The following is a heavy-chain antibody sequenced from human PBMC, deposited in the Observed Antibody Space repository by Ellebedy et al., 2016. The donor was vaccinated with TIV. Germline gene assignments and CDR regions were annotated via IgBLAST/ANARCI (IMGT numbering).Heavy chain of an antibody. J-gene: IGHJ4*02. D-gene: IGHD2-2*01. Sequence: PGGSLRLSCEASGFSFSNYAMHWVRQSPRKGLEWVATVSFDVDKKFYIDSVKGRFTISRDNSKNTLYLDMSSLGVEDTAVYYCARDLTQYASGAGLSDSWGQGVLVTVSS. CDR3: ARDLTQYASGAGLSDS. CDR2: VSFDVDKK. V-gene: IGHV3-30-3*01. CDR1: GFSFSNYA.